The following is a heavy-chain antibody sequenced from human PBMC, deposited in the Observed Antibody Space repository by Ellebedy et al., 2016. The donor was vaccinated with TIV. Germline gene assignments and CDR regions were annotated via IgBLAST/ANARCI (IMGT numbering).Heavy chain of an antibody. CDR2: IYHSGST. CDR3: ARERLSDYGGKSEGLDS. CDR1: GASITTYY. Sequence: SETLSLTCTVSGASITTYYWSWIRQPPGKGLEWIGYIYHSGSTNYNPSLKSRVTISVDTSKKQFSLKLTSVTAADTAVYYCARERLSDYGGKSEGLDSWGQGTLVTVSS. J-gene: IGHJ4*02. D-gene: IGHD4-23*01. V-gene: IGHV4-59*01.